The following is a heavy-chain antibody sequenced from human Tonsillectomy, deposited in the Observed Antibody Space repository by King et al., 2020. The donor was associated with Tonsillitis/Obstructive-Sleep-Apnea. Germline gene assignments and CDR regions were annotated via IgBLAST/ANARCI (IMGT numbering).Heavy chain of an antibody. CDR1: GGSISSYY. CDR3: VRDMVLEAGGDAFDI. CDR2: IYYSGST. J-gene: IGHJ3*02. D-gene: IGHD2-8*01. Sequence: VQLQESGPGLVKPSETLSLTCTVSGGSISSYYWSWIRQPPGKGLEWIGYIYYSGSTNYNSPLKSRVTISVDTSKNQFSLKLSSVTAADTAVYYCVRDMVLEAGGDAFDIWGQGTMVTVSS. V-gene: IGHV4-59*01.